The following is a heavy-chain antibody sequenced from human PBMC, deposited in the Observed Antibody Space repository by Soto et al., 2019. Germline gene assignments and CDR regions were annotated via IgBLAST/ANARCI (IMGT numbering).Heavy chain of an antibody. V-gene: IGHV1-69*13. CDR3: ARVETGAVTQYYYSYYGMDV. Sequence: SVKVSCKASGGTFSSYAISWVRQAPGQGLEWMGGIIPIFGTANYAQKFQGRVTITADESTSTAYMELSSLRSEDTAVYYCARVETGAVTQYYYSYYGMDVWGQGTTVTVSS. CDR1: GGTFSSYA. CDR2: IIPIFGTA. D-gene: IGHD4-4*01. J-gene: IGHJ6*02.